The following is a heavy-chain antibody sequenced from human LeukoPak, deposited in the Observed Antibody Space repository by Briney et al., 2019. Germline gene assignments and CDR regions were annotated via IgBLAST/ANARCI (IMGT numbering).Heavy chain of an antibody. J-gene: IGHJ5*02. Sequence: SETLSLTCTVSGGSISSYYWSWLRQPPGKGLEGIGYIYYSGSTNYNPSLKSRVTISVDTSKNQFSLKLSSVTAADTAVYYCARETGVNWFDPWGQGTLVTVSS. CDR3: ARETGVNWFDP. CDR2: IYYSGST. V-gene: IGHV4-59*01. D-gene: IGHD3-10*01. CDR1: GGSISSYY.